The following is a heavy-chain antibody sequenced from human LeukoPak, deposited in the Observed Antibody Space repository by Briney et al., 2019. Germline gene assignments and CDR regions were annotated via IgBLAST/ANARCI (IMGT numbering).Heavy chain of an antibody. J-gene: IGHJ4*02. CDR3: AKPRTTGLGWAQFDY. CDR1: GFTFSSFA. Sequence: GGSLRLSCAASGFTFSSFAMTWVRQAPGKGLEWVSGFDGNGPNTYYADSVKGRWTISRDNSRNTLYLEMNSLRPEDTTIYYCAKPRTTGLGWAQFDYWGQGSLVTVSS. D-gene: IGHD2-8*02. CDR2: FDGNGPNT. V-gene: IGHV3-23*01.